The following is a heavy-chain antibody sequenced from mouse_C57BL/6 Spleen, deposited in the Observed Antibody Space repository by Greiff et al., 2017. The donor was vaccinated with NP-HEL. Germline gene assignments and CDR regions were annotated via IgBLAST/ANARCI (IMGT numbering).Heavy chain of an antibody. CDR2: ISDGGSYT. CDR3: AREGSDNYAMDD. CDR1: GFTFSSYA. D-gene: IGHD1-1*02. Sequence: EVQVVESGGGLVKPGGSLKLSCAASGFTFSSYAMSWVRQTPEKRLEWVATISDGGSYTYYPDNVKGRFTISRDNAKNNLYLQMSHLKSEDTAMYYCAREGSDNYAMDDWGQGASVTVSS. J-gene: IGHJ4*01. V-gene: IGHV5-4*01.